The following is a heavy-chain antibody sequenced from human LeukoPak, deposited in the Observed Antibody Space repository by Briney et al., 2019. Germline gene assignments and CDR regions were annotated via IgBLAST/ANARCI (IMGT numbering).Heavy chain of an antibody. J-gene: IGHJ3*02. CDR2: IDGDESAT. CDR1: GFTFRSHW. D-gene: IGHD5-18*01. Sequence: GGSLRLSCAASGFTFRSHWMHWVRQAPGKGLIWVSRIDGDESATYYGDSVKGRFTISRDNAKNSLYLQMNSLRAEDTALYYCARDITDTAMVAWNDAFDIWGQGTMVTVSS. V-gene: IGHV3-74*01. CDR3: ARDITDTAMVAWNDAFDI.